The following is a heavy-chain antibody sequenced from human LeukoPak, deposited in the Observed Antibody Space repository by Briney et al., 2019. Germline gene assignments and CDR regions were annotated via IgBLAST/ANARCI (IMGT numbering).Heavy chain of an antibody. CDR2: INHSGST. D-gene: IGHD3-22*01. V-gene: IGHV4-34*01. J-gene: IGHJ3*02. CDR3: ARGLYYYDSSGYYFDAFDI. CDR1: GGSFSGYY. Sequence: PSETLSLTCAVYGGSFSGYYWSWIRQPPGKGLEWIGEINHSGSTNYNPPLKSRVTISVDTSKNQFSLKLSSVTAADTAVYYCARGLYYYDSSGYYFDAFDIWGQGTMVTVSS.